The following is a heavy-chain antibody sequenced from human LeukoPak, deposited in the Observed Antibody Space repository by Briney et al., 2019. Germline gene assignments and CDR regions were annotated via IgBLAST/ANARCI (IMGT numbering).Heavy chain of an antibody. CDR1: GFIFSSYW. Sequence: GGSLRLSCAASGFIFSSYWMHWVRQAPGKGLVWVSRINSDGSSTSYADSVKGRFTISRDNAKNTLYLQMNSLRAEDTAVYYCARRVVVPAAPYYFDYWGQGTLVTVTS. J-gene: IGHJ4*02. V-gene: IGHV3-74*01. D-gene: IGHD2-2*01. CDR3: ARRVVVPAAPYYFDY. CDR2: INSDGSST.